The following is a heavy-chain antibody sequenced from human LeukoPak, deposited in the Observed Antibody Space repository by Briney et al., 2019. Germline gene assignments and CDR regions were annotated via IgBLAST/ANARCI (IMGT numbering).Heavy chain of an antibody. CDR1: GGTFSSYA. CDR3: ARAPPPRPLGYCSSTSCYSTNNWFDP. V-gene: IGHV1-69*13. D-gene: IGHD2-2*01. J-gene: IGHJ5*02. Sequence: GASVKVSCKASGGTFSSYAISWVRQAPGQGLEWMGGIIPIFGTANYAQKFQGRVTITADESTSTAYMELSSLRSEDTAVYYCARAPPPRPLGYCSSTSCYSTNNWFDPWGQGTLVTVSS. CDR2: IIPIFGTA.